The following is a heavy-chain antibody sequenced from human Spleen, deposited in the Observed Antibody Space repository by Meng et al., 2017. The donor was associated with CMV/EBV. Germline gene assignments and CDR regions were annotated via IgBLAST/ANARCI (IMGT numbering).Heavy chain of an antibody. CDR1: GGSFRGYY. CDR3: ASSSTLYCTTTSCPDA. V-gene: IGHV4-34*01. CDR2: INHSGST. D-gene: IGHD2-2*01. J-gene: IGHJ5*02. Sequence: YGGSFRGYYCGWCRQPPWEGLVWIGEINHSGSTNYTPSLKSRVTISVDTAKNQFSLKRTSVTAADTAVFYCASSSTLYCTTTSCPDAWGQGTLVTVSS.